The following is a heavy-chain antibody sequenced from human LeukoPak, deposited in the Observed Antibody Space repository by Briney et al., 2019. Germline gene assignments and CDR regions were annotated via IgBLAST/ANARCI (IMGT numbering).Heavy chain of an antibody. D-gene: IGHD1-26*01. Sequence: SETLSLTCAVYGGSFSSYYWGWIRQPPGKGLEWIGSIYYSGSTYYNPSLKSRVTISVDTSKNQFSLKLSSVTAADTAVYYCAREPHRNMDVWGKGTTVTVSS. V-gene: IGHV4-39*07. CDR2: IYYSGST. J-gene: IGHJ6*03. CDR3: AREPHRNMDV. CDR1: GGSFSSYY.